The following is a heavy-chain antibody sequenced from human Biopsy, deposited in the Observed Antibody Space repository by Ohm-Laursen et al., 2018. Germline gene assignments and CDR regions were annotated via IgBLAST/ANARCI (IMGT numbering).Heavy chain of an antibody. CDR3: AHSAGSDGFNVDFDY. Sequence: TQTLTLTCTFSGFSLNTGGVGVGWIRQPPGKALQWLALVYWDDDKRYSPTLKNRLTITKNTSQNQVVLTMTNMEPVDTGTYYCAHSAGSDGFNVDFDYWGQGTLVTVPS. CDR1: GFSLNTGGVG. J-gene: IGHJ4*02. CDR2: VYWDDDK. V-gene: IGHV2-5*02. D-gene: IGHD5-24*01.